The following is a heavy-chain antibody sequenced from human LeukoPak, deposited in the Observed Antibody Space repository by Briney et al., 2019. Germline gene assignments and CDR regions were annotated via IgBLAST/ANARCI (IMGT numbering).Heavy chain of an antibody. CDR2: IRYDGSNK. J-gene: IGHJ4*02. V-gene: IGHV3-30*02. D-gene: IGHD2-21*02. CDR1: GFPFSSYG. CDR3: ARDSYCGGDCLSGSFDY. Sequence: GGSLRLSCAASGFPFSSYGMHWVRQAPGKGLEGVAFIRYDGSNKYCADSVKGRFTISRDNAKNSLYLQMNSLRAEDTAVYYCARDSYCGGDCLSGSFDYWGRGTLVTVSS.